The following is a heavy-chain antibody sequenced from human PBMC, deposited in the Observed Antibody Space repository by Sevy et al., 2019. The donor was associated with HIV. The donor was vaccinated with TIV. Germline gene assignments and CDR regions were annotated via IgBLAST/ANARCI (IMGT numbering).Heavy chain of an antibody. D-gene: IGHD3-22*01. V-gene: IGHV3-30-3*01. CDR3: ARDYDSSGYSPAGVDY. CDR2: ISYDGSNK. CDR1: GFTFSSYA. Sequence: GGSLRLSCAASGFTFSSYAMHWVHQAPGKGLEWVAVISYDGSNKYYADSVKGRFTISRDNSKNTLYLQMNSLRAEDTAVYYCARDYDSSGYSPAGVDYWGQGALVTVSS. J-gene: IGHJ4*02.